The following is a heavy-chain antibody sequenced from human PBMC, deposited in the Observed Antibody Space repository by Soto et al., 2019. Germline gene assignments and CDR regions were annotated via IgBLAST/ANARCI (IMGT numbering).Heavy chain of an antibody. V-gene: IGHV4-59*08. Sequence: PSETLSLTCTVSGGSISSYYLSWIRQPPGKGLEWIGYIYYSGSTNYNPSLKSRVTISVDTSKNQFSLKLSSVTAADTAVYYCARSRGYSGYDYDYWGQGTLVTVSS. D-gene: IGHD5-12*01. CDR3: ARSRGYSGYDYDY. CDR1: GGSISSYY. CDR2: IYYSGST. J-gene: IGHJ4*02.